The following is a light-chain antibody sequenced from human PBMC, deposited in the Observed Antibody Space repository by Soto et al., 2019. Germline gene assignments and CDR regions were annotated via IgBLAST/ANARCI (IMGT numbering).Light chain of an antibody. Sequence: EFVLTQSPGTLSLSPGERATLSCRASQSLTNSFMAWYQQKPGQAPRLLIYDTSSRASGIPDRFSGSGSGTDFTLTISRLETEDFAVFYCQQYGTSEIILGQGTRLEIK. CDR1: QSLTNSF. CDR3: QQYGTSEII. J-gene: IGKJ5*01. CDR2: DTS. V-gene: IGKV3-20*01.